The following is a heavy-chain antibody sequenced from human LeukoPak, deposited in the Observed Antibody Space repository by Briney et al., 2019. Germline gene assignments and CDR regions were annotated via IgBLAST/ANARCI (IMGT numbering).Heavy chain of an antibody. CDR2: ISAYNGDT. CDR1: GYTFNIYG. CDR3: ARDPSNTSGWYIYFDY. V-gene: IGHV1-18*01. Sequence: WASVEVSCKASGYTFNIYGISWARQAPGQGLEWMGWISAYNGDTHYAQRFQGRVTLTIDTSTSTAYMELTNLRSDDTAIYYCARDPSNTSGWYIYFDYWGQGTLVTVSS. J-gene: IGHJ4*02. D-gene: IGHD6-19*01.